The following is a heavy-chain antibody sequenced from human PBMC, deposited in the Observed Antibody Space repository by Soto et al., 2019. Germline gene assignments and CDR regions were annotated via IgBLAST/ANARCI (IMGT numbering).Heavy chain of an antibody. J-gene: IGHJ4*02. CDR3: ARLEGLATISYYFDF. CDR2: IYYRGNA. D-gene: IGHD3-9*01. V-gene: IGHV4-39*01. CDR1: DDSINSDKYY. Sequence: QLQLQESGPGLVKPSETLSLTCSVSDDSINSDKYYWGWIRQPPGKGLEWIGSIYYRGNAYYNPSLPPRVTISLDKSRSQFSLKLNSVTAADSAVYFCARLEGLATISYYFDFWGPGALVTVSS.